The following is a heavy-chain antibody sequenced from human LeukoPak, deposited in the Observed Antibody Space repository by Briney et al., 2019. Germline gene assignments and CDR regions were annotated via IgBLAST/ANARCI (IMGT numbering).Heavy chain of an antibody. CDR1: GFTFSSYA. CDR3: AKLDYYDAH. V-gene: IGHV3-23*01. Sequence: PGRSLRLSCAASGFTFSSYAMSWVRQAPGKGLEWVSSITGSSASTYYADSVEGRFTISRDNSKNTLYLQMNSLRAEDTAVYFCAKLDYYDAHWGQGTLVTVSS. D-gene: IGHD3-22*01. CDR2: ITGSSAST. J-gene: IGHJ4*02.